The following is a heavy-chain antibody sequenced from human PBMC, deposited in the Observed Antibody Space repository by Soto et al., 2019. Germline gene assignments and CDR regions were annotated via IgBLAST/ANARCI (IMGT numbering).Heavy chain of an antibody. CDR3: ARVVGGIPVAGSWNWFDP. D-gene: IGHD6-19*01. J-gene: IGHJ5*02. V-gene: IGHV1-18*04. Sequence: QVQLVQSGTEVKKPGASVKVSCKASGYTFTSYALSWVRHAPGQGLEWLGWISTYNGNTNYAQNLHGRVTMTTDISTNTAYIELRSLRSDDTAVYYCARVVGGIPVAGSWNWFDPWGQGTLVTVSS. CDR1: GYTFTSYA. CDR2: ISTYNGNT.